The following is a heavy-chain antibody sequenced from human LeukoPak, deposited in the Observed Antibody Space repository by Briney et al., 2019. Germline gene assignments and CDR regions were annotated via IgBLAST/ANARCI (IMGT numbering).Heavy chain of an antibody. J-gene: IGHJ4*02. D-gene: IGHD5-24*01. V-gene: IGHV3-7*05. Sequence: PGESLTLSCAASGFTFNRYWMSWVRQAPGKGLEWMANIKEDGREKYYIDSVKGRFTISRDNAKNSLYPQMNSLRADDTAVYFCARLPLTERRHFEYWGQGTLVTVSS. CDR2: IKEDGREK. CDR3: ARLPLTERRHFEY. CDR1: GFTFNRYW.